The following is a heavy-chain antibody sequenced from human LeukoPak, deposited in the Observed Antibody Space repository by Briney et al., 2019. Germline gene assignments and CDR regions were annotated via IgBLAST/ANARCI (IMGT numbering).Heavy chain of an antibody. J-gene: IGHJ4*02. CDR1: GFTFVDYA. CDR3: TRRKTFDY. CDR2: IRSKAYGGTT. Sequence: PGGSLRLSCTGSGFTFVDYAMTWFRQAPGKGLEWVGLIRSKAYGGTTEYAASVKGRFTISRDDSKSIAYLQVSSLKTEDTAVYYCTRRKTFDYWGQGTLVTVSS. V-gene: IGHV3-49*03.